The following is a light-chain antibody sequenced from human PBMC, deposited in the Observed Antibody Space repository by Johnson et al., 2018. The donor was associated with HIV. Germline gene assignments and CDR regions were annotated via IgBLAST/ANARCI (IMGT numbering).Light chain of an antibody. CDR2: ESN. CDR1: SSNIGINF. CDR3: GTWDSSLRTGF. J-gene: IGLJ1*01. Sequence: QSVLTQPPSVSAAPGQNVNISCSGGSSNIGINFVSWYQQVPGTAPKLLICESNKRPSGIPNRFSGSKSGTSATLGITGLQTGDEADYYCGTWDSSLRTGFFGTGTKVTVL. V-gene: IGLV1-51*02.